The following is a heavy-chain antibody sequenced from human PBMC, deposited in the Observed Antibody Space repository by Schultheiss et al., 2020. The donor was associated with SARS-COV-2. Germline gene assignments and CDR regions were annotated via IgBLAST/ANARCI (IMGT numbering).Heavy chain of an antibody. D-gene: IGHD1-26*01. V-gene: IGHV3-23*01. CDR2: ISGSGGST. Sequence: GGSLRLSCAASGFTFSSYAMSWVRQAPGKGLEWVSAISGSGGSTYYADSVKGRFTISRDNSKNTLYLQMNSLRAEDTAVYYCARDRGVGATPHDAFDIWGQGTMVTVSS. CDR3: ARDRGVGATPHDAFDI. J-gene: IGHJ3*02. CDR1: GFTFSSYA.